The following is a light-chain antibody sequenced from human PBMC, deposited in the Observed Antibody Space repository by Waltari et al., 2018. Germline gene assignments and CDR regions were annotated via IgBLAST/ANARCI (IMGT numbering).Light chain of an antibody. Sequence: QSALTQPASVSGSPGQAITISCTGASTDVGDYNYVSWYQQIPGKAPKVIIYDVTKRPCVVSTRSSRSKSGHAASLSISGPQAEDEAHYYFCSYAGRTTWLFGGRTKVTVL. CDR1: STDVGDYNY. J-gene: IGLJ3*02. CDR2: DVT. V-gene: IGLV2-14*03. CDR3: CSYAGRTTWL.